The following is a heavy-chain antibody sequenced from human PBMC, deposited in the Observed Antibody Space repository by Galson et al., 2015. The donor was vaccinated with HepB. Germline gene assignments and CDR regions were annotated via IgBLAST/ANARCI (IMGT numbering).Heavy chain of an antibody. CDR1: GFTFSSYS. D-gene: IGHD3-3*01. CDR3: ARERNDFWSGYSVGYFDL. CDR2: ISSSSSNK. V-gene: IGHV3-48*01. J-gene: IGHJ2*01. Sequence: SLRLSCAASGFTFSSYSMNWVRKAPGKGLEWVSYISSSSSNKYYADSVKGRFTISRDNGKNSLYLQMNSLRAEDTAVYYCARERNDFWSGYSVGYFDLWGRGTLVTVSS.